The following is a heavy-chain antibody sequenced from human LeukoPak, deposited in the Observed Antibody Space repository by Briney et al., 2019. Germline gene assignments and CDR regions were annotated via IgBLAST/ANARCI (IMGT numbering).Heavy chain of an antibody. J-gene: IGHJ5*02. CDR1: GFTFSSYW. CDR2: IKPDGSET. V-gene: IGHV3-7*01. Sequence: GGSLRLSCAGSGFTFSSYWMGWVRQAPGKGLEWVASIKPDGSETSYVDSVRGRFTISRDNPKSSLYLQMNSLTAEGTAVYHCTRDASWGQGTLATVSS. CDR3: TRDAS.